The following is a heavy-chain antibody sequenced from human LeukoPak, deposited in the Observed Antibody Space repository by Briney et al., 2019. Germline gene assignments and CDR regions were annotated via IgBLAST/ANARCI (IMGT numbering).Heavy chain of an antibody. CDR2: MNPNSGNT. V-gene: IGHV1-8*01. Sequence: ASVKVSCKASGYTFTSYDINWVRQATGQGLEWMGWMNPNSGNTGYAQKFQGRVTMTRNTSISTAYMELSSLRSEDTAVYYCASGLRFLEWLESPYYYYYGMDVWGQGTTVTVSS. J-gene: IGHJ6*02. CDR3: ASGLRFLEWLESPYYYYYGMDV. D-gene: IGHD3-3*01. CDR1: GYTFTSYD.